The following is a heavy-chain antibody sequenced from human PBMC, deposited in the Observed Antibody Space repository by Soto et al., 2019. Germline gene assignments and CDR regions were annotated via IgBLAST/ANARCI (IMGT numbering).Heavy chain of an antibody. V-gene: IGHV3-30*18. J-gene: IGHJ4*02. D-gene: IGHD2-21*01. CDR1: GFPFITCG. CDR2: ISYDGSNK. CDR3: AKDDAVEIFDY. Sequence: QVQLVESGGGVVQPGRSLRLSCAASGFPFITCGMHWVRQAPGKGLEWVAVISYDGSNKYYADSVKGRFTISRDNSKNTLYLQMNSLRADDTAVYYCAKDDAVEIFDYWGQGTLVTVSS.